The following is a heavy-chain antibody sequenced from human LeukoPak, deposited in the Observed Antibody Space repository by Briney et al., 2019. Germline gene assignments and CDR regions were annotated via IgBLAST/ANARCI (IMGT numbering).Heavy chain of an antibody. CDR3: ARVLGGARGELLYPYYYGMDV. CDR2: INPNSGGT. D-gene: IGHD3-10*01. Sequence: ASVKVSCKASGYTFTGYYMHWVRQAPGQGLEWMGWINPNSGGTNYAQKFQGRVTMTRDTSISTAYMELSRLRSDDTAVYYCARVLGGARGELLYPYYYGMDVWGQGTTVTVSS. CDR1: GYTFTGYY. V-gene: IGHV1-2*02. J-gene: IGHJ6*02.